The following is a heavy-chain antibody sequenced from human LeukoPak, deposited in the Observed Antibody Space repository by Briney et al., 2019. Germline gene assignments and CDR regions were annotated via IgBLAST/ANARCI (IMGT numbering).Heavy chain of an antibody. CDR2: ISGSGGST. J-gene: IGHJ6*03. CDR1: GFTFSSYA. Sequence: PGGSLRLSCAASGFTFSSYAMSWVRQAPGKGLEWVSAISGSGGSTYYADSVKGRFTISRDTSKNTLCLQMNSLRAEDTAVYYCARDKLVPSSLGYMDVWGKGTTVTVSS. D-gene: IGHD6-6*01. V-gene: IGHV3-23*01. CDR3: ARDKLVPSSLGYMDV.